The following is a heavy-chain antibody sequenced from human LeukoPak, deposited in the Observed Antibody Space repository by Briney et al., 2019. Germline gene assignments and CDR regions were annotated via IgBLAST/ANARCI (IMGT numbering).Heavy chain of an antibody. J-gene: IGHJ4*02. CDR2: IIPIFGTA. CDR3: VRDPGSGYSFLYYFDY. Sequence: SVKVSCKASGGTFSSYAISWVRQAPGQGLEWMGGIIPIFGTANYAQKFQGRVTITADKSTSTAYMELSSLRSEDTAVYYCVRDPGSGYSFLYYFDYWGQGTLVTVSS. D-gene: IGHD5-18*01. CDR1: GGTFSSYA. V-gene: IGHV1-69*06.